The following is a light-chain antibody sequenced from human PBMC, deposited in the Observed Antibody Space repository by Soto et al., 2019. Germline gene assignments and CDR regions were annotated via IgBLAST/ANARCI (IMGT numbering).Light chain of an antibody. Sequence: EIVMTQSPATLSVSPGERATLSCRASQSVSSNLAWYQQKPGQAPSLLIYDISARATGIPTRFSGTGSGTEFTLTISSLQPEDFATYYCQQYNAYYSFGQGTKVDIK. J-gene: IGKJ2*03. CDR1: QSVSSN. CDR2: DIS. CDR3: QQYNAYYS. V-gene: IGKV3D-15*01.